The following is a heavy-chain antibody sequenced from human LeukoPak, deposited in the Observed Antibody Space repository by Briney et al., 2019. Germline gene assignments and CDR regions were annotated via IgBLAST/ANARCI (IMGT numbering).Heavy chain of an antibody. Sequence: ASVKVSCKASGYTFTSYYMHWVRQAPGQGLEWMGWISAYNGNTNYAQKLQGRVTMTTDTSTSTAYMELRSLRSDDTAVYYCARAWDYYDSSGYSPHFDYWGQGTLVTVSS. J-gene: IGHJ4*02. CDR2: ISAYNGNT. CDR3: ARAWDYYDSSGYSPHFDY. D-gene: IGHD3-22*01. V-gene: IGHV1-18*04. CDR1: GYTFTSYY.